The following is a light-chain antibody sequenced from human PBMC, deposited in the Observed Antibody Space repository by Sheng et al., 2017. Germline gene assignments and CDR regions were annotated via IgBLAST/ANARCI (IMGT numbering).Light chain of an antibody. CDR2: EGT. CDR3: CSYAGRNXYWV. V-gene: IGLV2-23*01. Sequence: QSALIQPASVSGSPGQSITISCTGTSSDVGSYNLVSWYQQHPGKAPKLIIYEGTKRPSGVFXRFSGSKSGNTASLTIFGLQADDEADYYCCSYAGRNXYWVFGGGTKLTVL. J-gene: IGLJ3*02. CDR1: SSDVGSYNL.